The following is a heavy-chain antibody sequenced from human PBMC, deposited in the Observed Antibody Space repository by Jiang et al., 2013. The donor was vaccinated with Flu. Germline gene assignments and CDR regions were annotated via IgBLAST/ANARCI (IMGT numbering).Heavy chain of an antibody. CDR3: ARARFQGYSSSRSPTTPKYYFDY. D-gene: IGHD6-13*01. V-gene: IGHV4-4*09. Sequence: PGLVKPSETLSLTCTVSGGSISGYYWNWIRQPPGKGLEWIGHIYTSGSTNYNPSLKSRVTIPVDTSKNRVSLKLTSVTAADTAVYYCARARFQGYSSSRSPTTPKYYFDYWGQGTLVTVSS. CDR2: IYTSGST. J-gene: IGHJ4*02. CDR1: GGSISGYY.